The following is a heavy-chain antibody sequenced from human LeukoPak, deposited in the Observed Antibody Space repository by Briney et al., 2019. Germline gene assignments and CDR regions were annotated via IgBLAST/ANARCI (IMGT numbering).Heavy chain of an antibody. V-gene: IGHV4-61*02. CDR1: GYSISSGYY. Sequence: SETLSLTCSVSGYSISSGYYWSWIRQPAGKGLEWIGRIYTSGSTNYNPSLKSRITISVDTSKNQFSLKLSSVTAADTAVYYCAREYYGATYYYDSSGYYSIDYWGQGTLVTVSS. D-gene: IGHD3-22*01. CDR2: IYTSGST. J-gene: IGHJ4*02. CDR3: AREYYGATYYYDSSGYYSIDY.